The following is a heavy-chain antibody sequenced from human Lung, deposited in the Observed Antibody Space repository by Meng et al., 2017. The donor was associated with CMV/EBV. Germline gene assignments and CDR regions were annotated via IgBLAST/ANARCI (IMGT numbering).Heavy chain of an antibody. D-gene: IGHD3-22*01. Sequence: SVKVSXKASGGTFSSYTISWVRQAPGQGLEWMGRIIPILGIANYAQKFQGRVTITADKSTSTAYMELSSLRSEDTAVYYCARDSSGDSSPGDYYYYGMDVWGKGTTVTVSS. V-gene: IGHV1-69*04. CDR2: IIPILGIA. CDR1: GGTFSSYT. CDR3: ARDSSGDSSPGDYYYYGMDV. J-gene: IGHJ6*04.